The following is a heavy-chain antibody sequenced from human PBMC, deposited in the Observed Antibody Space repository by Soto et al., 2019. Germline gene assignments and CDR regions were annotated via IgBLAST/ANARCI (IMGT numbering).Heavy chain of an antibody. CDR1: GFNFSSYD. V-gene: IGHV3-13*01. J-gene: IGHJ4*02. CDR3: ARAPFSDTAILDY. D-gene: IGHD5-18*01. Sequence: GGSLRLSCAASGFNFSSYDMHWVRQTTGKGLEWVSAIGTGFDTYYPGSVKGRFTFSRENAKNSLYLQMNSLRAEDTAVYYCARAPFSDTAILDYWGQGTLVTVSS. CDR2: IGTGFDT.